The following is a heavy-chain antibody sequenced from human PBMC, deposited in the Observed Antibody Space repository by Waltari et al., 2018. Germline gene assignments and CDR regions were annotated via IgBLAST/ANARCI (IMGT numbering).Heavy chain of an antibody. CDR1: GGSMRMFY. V-gene: IGHV4-4*07. D-gene: IGHD6-6*01. J-gene: IGHJ5*02. CDR2: MYSGENT. CDR3: ARGGATRPWGSDR. Sequence: QVQLQESGPGLVKPSETLSLTCNVSGGSMRMFYWTWIRQPAGKGLEWIGRMYSGENTIYNPSRKSRVTMSIDTSKNQLPRDLTSVTAADTAVYYCARGGATRPWGSDRWGQGALVTVSS.